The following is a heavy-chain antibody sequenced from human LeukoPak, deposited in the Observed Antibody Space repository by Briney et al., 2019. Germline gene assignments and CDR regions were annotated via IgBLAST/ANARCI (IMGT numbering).Heavy chain of an antibody. V-gene: IGHV1-18*01. CDR1: GYTFTSYG. D-gene: IGHD3-22*01. J-gene: IGHJ4*02. CDR2: ISAYNGNT. CDR3: ARDFNSPPHVLYYDSSGREIDY. Sequence: ASVKVSCKASGYTFTSYGISWMRQAPGQGLEWMGGISAYNGNTNYAQMLQGRVTMTTDTSTSTAYMTLRSLRSDDTAVYYCARDFNSPPHVLYYDSSGREIDYWGQGTLVTVSS.